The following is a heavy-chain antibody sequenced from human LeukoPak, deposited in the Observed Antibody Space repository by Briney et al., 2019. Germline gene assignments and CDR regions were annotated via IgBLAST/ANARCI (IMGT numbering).Heavy chain of an antibody. D-gene: IGHD1-26*01. CDR1: GGSISSYY. CDR2: IYYSGST. Sequence: SETLSLTCTVSGGSISSYYWSWIWQPPGKGLEWIGYIYYSGSTNYNPSLKSRVTISVDTSKNQFSLKLSSVTAADTAVYYCARAVSGSYYFDYWGQGTLVTVSS. CDR3: ARAVSGSYYFDY. J-gene: IGHJ4*02. V-gene: IGHV4-59*01.